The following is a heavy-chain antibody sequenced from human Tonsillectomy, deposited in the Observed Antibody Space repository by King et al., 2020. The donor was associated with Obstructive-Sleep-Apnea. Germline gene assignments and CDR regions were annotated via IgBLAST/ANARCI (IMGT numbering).Heavy chain of an antibody. V-gene: IGHV3-23*04. CDR1: GFTFSSYA. Sequence: QLVQSGGGLVQPGGSLRLSCAASGFTFSSYAMSWVRQAPGKGLEWVSAISGSGGSTYYADSVKGRFTIPRDNSKNTLYLQMNSLRAEDTAVYYCAKDPNYDFWSGYYYDYWGQGTLVTVSS. CDR2: ISGSGGST. D-gene: IGHD3-3*01. CDR3: AKDPNYDFWSGYYYDY. J-gene: IGHJ4*02.